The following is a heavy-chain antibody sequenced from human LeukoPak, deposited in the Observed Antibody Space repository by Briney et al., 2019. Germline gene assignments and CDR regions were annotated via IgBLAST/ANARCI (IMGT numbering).Heavy chain of an antibody. J-gene: IGHJ5*02. V-gene: IGHV3-53*01. Sequence: PGGSLRLSCAASGFTVSSNYMSWVRQAPGKGLEWVSVIYSGGSTYYADSVKGRFTISRDNSKNTLYLQMNSLRAEDTAVYYCARGEYSSSHKRSNWFDPWGQGTLVTVSS. CDR3: ARGEYSSSHKRSNWFDP. CDR1: GFTVSSNY. D-gene: IGHD6-13*01. CDR2: IYSGGST.